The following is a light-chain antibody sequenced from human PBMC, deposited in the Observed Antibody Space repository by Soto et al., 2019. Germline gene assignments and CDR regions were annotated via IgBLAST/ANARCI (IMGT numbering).Light chain of an antibody. J-gene: IGLJ3*02. Sequence: QAVVTQPPSASGTPGQRVTISCSGSSSNIGSNYVYWYQQLPGTAPKLLIYRNNERPSGVPDRISGSKSGTSASLAISGLRSEDEADYYCAAWDDSLSGRVFGGGTKVTVL. CDR2: RNN. V-gene: IGLV1-47*01. CDR1: SSNIGSNY. CDR3: AAWDDSLSGRV.